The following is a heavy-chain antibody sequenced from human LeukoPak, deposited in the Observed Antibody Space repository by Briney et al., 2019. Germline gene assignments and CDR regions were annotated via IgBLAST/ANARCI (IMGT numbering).Heavy chain of an antibody. Sequence: SETLSLTCTVSGGSISSYYWSWIRQPAGKGLEWIGRIYTSGSTNYNPSLKSRVTMSVDTSKNQFSLKLSSVTAADTAVYYCARGEVYCTNGVCPPFDLWGRGTLVTVSS. V-gene: IGHV4-4*07. CDR1: GGSISSYY. J-gene: IGHJ2*01. CDR2: IYTSGST. D-gene: IGHD2-8*01. CDR3: ARGEVYCTNGVCPPFDL.